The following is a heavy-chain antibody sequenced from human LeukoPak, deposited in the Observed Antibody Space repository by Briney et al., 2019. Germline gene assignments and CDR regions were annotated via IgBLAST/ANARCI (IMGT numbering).Heavy chain of an antibody. CDR3: TTTRHPAPLGGIGARHFDT. V-gene: IGHV3-49*04. Sequence: PARSLTLSCRTSGFSFSDHAMSWVRQAPGKGLEWVGLIRSRPYGETTVYAGAVGGRFNISRDDSEGVAYLQMNRLKTENTAVYWCTTTRHPAPLGGIGARHFDTWGQGTLVTVSS. D-gene: IGHD2-15*01. CDR1: GFSFSDHA. J-gene: IGHJ4*02. CDR2: IRSRPYGETT.